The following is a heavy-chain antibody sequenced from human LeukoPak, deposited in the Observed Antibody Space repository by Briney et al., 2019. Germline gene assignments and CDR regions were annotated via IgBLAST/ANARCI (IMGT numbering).Heavy chain of an antibody. J-gene: IGHJ4*02. Sequence: SETLSLTYAVYGGSFSNYHWSWIRQPPGKGLEWIGEINHSGSTNYNPSLKSRVTISVDTSKNQFSLKLSSVTAADTAVYYCARAGTNLGDYDYWGQGTLVTVSS. D-gene: IGHD4-17*01. CDR2: INHSGST. CDR1: GGSFSNYH. V-gene: IGHV4-34*01. CDR3: ARAGTNLGDYDY.